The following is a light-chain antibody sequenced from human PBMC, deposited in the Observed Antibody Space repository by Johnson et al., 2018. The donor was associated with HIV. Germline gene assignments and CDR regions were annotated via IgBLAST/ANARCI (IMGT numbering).Light chain of an antibody. V-gene: IGLV1-51*02. CDR2: ENN. CDR1: SSNIGNNY. Sequence: QSVLTQPPSVSAAPGQKVTISCSGSSSNIGNNYVSWYQQLPRGAPKLLIYENNKRPSGIPDRFSGSKSGTSATLDITGLQSGDAADYYCGTWDSSLSDYVFGNGTKVTVL. J-gene: IGLJ1*01. CDR3: GTWDSSLSDYV.